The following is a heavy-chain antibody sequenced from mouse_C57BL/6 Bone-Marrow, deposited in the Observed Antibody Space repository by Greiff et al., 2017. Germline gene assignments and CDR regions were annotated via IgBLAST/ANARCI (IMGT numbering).Heavy chain of an antibody. D-gene: IGHD1-1*01. J-gene: IGHJ1*03. CDR2: ISNLAYSI. CDR1: GFTFSDYG. Sequence: EVKVVASGGGLVQPGGSLKLSCAASGFTFSDYGMAWVRQAPRKGPEWVAFISNLAYSIYYADTVTGRFTISRENAKNTLYLEMSSLRSEDTAMYYCARLHYYGSSTGYFDVWGTGTTVTVSS. CDR3: ARLHYYGSSTGYFDV. V-gene: IGHV5-15*01.